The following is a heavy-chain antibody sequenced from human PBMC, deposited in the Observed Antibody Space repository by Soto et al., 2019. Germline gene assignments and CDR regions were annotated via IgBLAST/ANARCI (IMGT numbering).Heavy chain of an antibody. V-gene: IGHV1-18*04. J-gene: IGHJ6*02. CDR3: ARDMRSSSRGYYYGMDV. Sequence: ASVKVSCKASGYTFTSYGISWVRRAPGQGLEWMGWISAYNGNTNYAQKLQGRVTMTTDTSTSTAYMELRSLRSDDTAVYYCARDMRSSSRGYYYGMDVWGQGTTVTVSS. CDR2: ISAYNGNT. D-gene: IGHD6-6*01. CDR1: GYTFTSYG.